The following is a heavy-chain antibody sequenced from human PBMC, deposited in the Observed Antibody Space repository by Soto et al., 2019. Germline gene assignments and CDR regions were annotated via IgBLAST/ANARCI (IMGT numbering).Heavy chain of an antibody. CDR2: IWYDGSNK. V-gene: IGHV3-33*01. CDR3: ARDKMTALRYYYYGMDV. CDR1: GFTFSSYG. Sequence: QVQLVESGGGVVQPGRSLRLSCAASGFTFSSYGMHWVRQAPGKGLEWVAVIWYDGSNKYYADSVKGRFTISRDNSKNTLYLQMNSLRAEDTAVYHCARDKMTALRYYYYGMDVWGQGTTVTVSS. J-gene: IGHJ6*02. D-gene: IGHD2-21*02.